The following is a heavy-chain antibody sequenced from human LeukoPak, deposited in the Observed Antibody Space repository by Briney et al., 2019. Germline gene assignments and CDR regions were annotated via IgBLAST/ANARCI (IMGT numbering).Heavy chain of an antibody. V-gene: IGHV1-18*01. CDR1: GYTFTSYS. D-gene: IGHD6-19*01. Sequence: ASVKVSCKASGYTFTSYSISWVRQAPGQGLEWMGWISAYNGNTNYAQKLQGRVTMTTDASTSTAYMELRSLRSDDTAVYYCARGNRIAVAGTLDYWGQGTLVTVSS. CDR3: ARGNRIAVAGTLDY. CDR2: ISAYNGNT. J-gene: IGHJ4*02.